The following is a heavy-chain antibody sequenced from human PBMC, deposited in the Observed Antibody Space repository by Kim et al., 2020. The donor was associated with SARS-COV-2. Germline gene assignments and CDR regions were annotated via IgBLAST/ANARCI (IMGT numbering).Heavy chain of an antibody. Sequence: ASVKVSCKASGYTFTSYGISWVRQAPGQGLEWMGWISAYNGNTNYAQKLQGRVTMTTDTSTSTAYMELRSLRSDDTAVYYCARDSDMIVSPDWFDPWGQGTLVTVSS. CDR1: GYTFTSYG. CDR3: ARDSDMIVSPDWFDP. J-gene: IGHJ5*02. CDR2: ISAYNGNT. D-gene: IGHD3-22*01. V-gene: IGHV1-18*01.